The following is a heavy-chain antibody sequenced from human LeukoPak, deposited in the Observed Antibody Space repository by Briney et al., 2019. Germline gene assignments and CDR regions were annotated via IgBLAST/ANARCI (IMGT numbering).Heavy chain of an antibody. CDR2: ISGYNGNT. J-gene: IGHJ6*02. CDR1: GYTFTSNG. V-gene: IGHV1-18*01. Sequence: ASVKVSCKASGYTFTSNGISWVRQAPGQGLEWMGWISGYNGNTNYAQKLQGRVTMTTDTSTSTAYMELRSLRSDDTAVYFCARESSTTVTTTGAIYYGMDVWGQGTTVTVSS. D-gene: IGHD4-17*01. CDR3: ARESSTTVTTTGAIYYGMDV.